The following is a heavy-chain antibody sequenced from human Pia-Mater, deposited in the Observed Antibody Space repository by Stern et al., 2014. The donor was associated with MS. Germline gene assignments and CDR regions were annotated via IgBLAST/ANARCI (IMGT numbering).Heavy chain of an antibody. V-gene: IGHV7-4-1*02. CDR3: ANQGARWFGHPPMTY. CDR2: INAYTGTP. D-gene: IGHD3-10*01. J-gene: IGHJ4*02. Sequence: VQLVESGSELKKPGASVKISCKASGYDFTSSAMSWVRQAPGQGLEWMGWINAYTGTPTYARDFTGRIVFSLDTSVTTAYLQISSLKADDTALYYCANQGARWFGHPPMTYWGQGTLVTVSS. CDR1: GYDFTSSA.